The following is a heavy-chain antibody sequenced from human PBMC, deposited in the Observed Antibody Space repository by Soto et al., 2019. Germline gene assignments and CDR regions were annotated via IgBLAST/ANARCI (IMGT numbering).Heavy chain of an antibody. CDR1: GGSISSGDYY. CDR3: ARVGIGHPIVATIAYFDY. Sequence: SETLSLTCTVSGGSISSGDYYWSWIRQPPGKGLEWIGYIYYSGSTYYNPSLKSRVTISVDTSKNQFSLKLSSVTAADTAVYYCARVGIGHPIVATIAYFDYWGQGTLVTVPS. J-gene: IGHJ4*02. D-gene: IGHD5-12*01. V-gene: IGHV4-30-4*01. CDR2: IYYSGST.